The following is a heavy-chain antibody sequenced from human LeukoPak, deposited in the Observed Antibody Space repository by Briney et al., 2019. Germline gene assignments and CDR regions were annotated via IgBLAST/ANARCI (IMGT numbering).Heavy chain of an antibody. D-gene: IGHD2-21*02. CDR1: GFTFSSYV. Sequence: GGSLRLSCVASGFTFSSYVMTWVRQAPGEGLECVSAITGSSDATYYADSVKGRFTISRDDSKNTLFLQMNSQRAEDTAVYYCAKKTSYCAGDCFPYFFDYWGRGTLVTVSS. CDR2: ITGSSDAT. J-gene: IGHJ4*02. CDR3: AKKTSYCAGDCFPYFFDY. V-gene: IGHV3-23*01.